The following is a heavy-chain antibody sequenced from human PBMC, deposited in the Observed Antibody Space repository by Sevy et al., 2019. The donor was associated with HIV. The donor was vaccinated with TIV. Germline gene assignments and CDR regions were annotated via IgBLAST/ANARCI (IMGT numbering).Heavy chain of an antibody. Sequence: GGSLRLSCVASGLTVGSLSINWVRQAPGKGLEWVSLIYSAGTTFYSESAKGRFTISRDNSNNTLDLQMNSLRAEDMNFYYCARIKGASSSYAMDDWGQGTTVTVSS. CDR3: ARIKGASSSYAMDD. V-gene: IGHV3-53*01. CDR1: GLTVGSLS. J-gene: IGHJ6*02. D-gene: IGHD2-2*01. CDR2: IYSAGTT.